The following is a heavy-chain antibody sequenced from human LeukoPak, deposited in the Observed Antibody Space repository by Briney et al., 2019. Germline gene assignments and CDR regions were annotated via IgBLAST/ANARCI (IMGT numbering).Heavy chain of an antibody. D-gene: IGHD2-15*01. Sequence: GASVKVSCKASGYTFTSYGISWVRQAPGQGLEWMGWISAYNGNTNYAQKLQGRVTMTTDTSTSTAYMELRSLRSDDTAVYYCARGGSPLGYCSGGSCNYYYYYMDVWGKGTTVTVSS. CDR2: ISAYNGNT. CDR1: GYTFTSYG. J-gene: IGHJ6*03. CDR3: ARGGSPLGYCSGGSCNYYYYYMDV. V-gene: IGHV1-18*01.